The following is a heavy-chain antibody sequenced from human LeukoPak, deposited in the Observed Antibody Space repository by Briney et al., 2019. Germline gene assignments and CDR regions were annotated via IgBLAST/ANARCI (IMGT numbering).Heavy chain of an antibody. CDR2: ISGSGGST. CDR1: GFTFSSYG. D-gene: IGHD6-19*01. CDR3: AKDQLLQQWLVVNYFDY. J-gene: IGHJ4*02. Sequence: GGTLRLSCAASGFTFSSYGMSCVRQAPGRGLEGVSAISGSGGSTYYADSVKGRFTISRDNSKTTLYLQRNSLRAEDTAVYYCAKDQLLQQWLVVNYFDYWGQGTLVTVSS. V-gene: IGHV3-23*01.